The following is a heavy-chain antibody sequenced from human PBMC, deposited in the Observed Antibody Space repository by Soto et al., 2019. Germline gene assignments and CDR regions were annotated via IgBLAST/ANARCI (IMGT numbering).Heavy chain of an antibody. J-gene: IGHJ4*02. CDR3: ARGGAPYYYGSGSYYYY. D-gene: IGHD3-10*01. V-gene: IGHV3-21*01. Sequence: VESLRLSCAASGFTFSSYSMNWVRQAPGKLLEWVSSISSSSSYIYYADSVKGRFTISRDNAKNSLYLQMNSLRAEDTAVYYRARGGAPYYYGSGSYYYYWGQGTLVTVSS. CDR2: ISSSSSYI. CDR1: GFTFSSYS.